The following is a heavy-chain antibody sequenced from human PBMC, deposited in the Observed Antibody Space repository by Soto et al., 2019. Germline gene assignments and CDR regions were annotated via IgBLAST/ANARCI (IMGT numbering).Heavy chain of an antibody. Sequence: GGSLRLSCAASGFTFSSYAMSWVRQAPGKGLEWVSAISGSGGSTYYADSVKGRFTISRDNSKNTLFLQMNSRRAEDTAVYYCAKKVAGSEPFQHWGQGTLVTVSS. CDR1: GFTFSSYA. V-gene: IGHV3-23*01. CDR2: ISGSGGST. CDR3: AKKVAGSEPFQH. J-gene: IGHJ1*01. D-gene: IGHD6-19*01.